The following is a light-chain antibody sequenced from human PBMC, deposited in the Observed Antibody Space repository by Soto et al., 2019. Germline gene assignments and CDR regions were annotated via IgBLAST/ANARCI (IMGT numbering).Light chain of an antibody. V-gene: IGKV1-6*02. J-gene: IGKJ1*01. CDR3: LQTYNLPRT. CDR1: QAIRND. CDR2: FAS. Sequence: AIQMTQSPSSLSASVGDRVTITCRASQAIRNDLGWYQQKPGKAPKLLIYFASTLQSGVPSRFSGSGSGTDFTLTTSNMQREDFATYYCLQTYNLPRTFGQGTKVDIK.